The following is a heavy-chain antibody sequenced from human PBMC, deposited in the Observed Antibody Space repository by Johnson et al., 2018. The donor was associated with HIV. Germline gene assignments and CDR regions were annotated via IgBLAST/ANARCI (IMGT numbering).Heavy chain of an antibody. CDR2: IHWNGGST. CDR1: GFTFDDYG. Sequence: VQLVESGGGVVRPGGSLRLSCAASGFTFDDYGMSWVRQAPGRGLEWISGIHWNGGSTGYADSLTGRFTISRDNAKNSLYLHMNSLREEDTALYCCARAVLVGTIPTDDAFDIWGQGTMVTVSS. D-gene: IGHD1-26*01. CDR3: ARAVLVGTIPTDDAFDI. V-gene: IGHV3-20*04. J-gene: IGHJ3*02.